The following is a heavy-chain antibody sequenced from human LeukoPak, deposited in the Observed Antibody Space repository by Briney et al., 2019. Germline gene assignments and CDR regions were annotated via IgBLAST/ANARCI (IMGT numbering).Heavy chain of an antibody. CDR3: AKDLGFSSSWYYFDY. Sequence: PGGSLRLSCAASGFTFSSYAMSWVRQAPGKGLEWVSVISGSGGNTYYADSVKGRFTISRDNSKNTLYLQLNSLRAEDTAVYYCAKDLGFSSSWYYFDYWGQGTLVTVSS. CDR2: ISGSGGNT. J-gene: IGHJ4*02. D-gene: IGHD6-13*01. V-gene: IGHV3-23*01. CDR1: GFTFSSYA.